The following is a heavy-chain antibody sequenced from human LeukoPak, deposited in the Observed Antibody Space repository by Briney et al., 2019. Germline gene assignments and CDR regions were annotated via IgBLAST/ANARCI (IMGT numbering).Heavy chain of an antibody. D-gene: IGHD2-2*01. CDR1: GYTFTGYY. J-gene: IGHJ4*02. CDR2: INPNSGGT. V-gene: IGHV1-2*06. CDR3: ARDGQDFVVVPAAPDY. Sequence: ASVKVSCKASGYTFTGYYMHWVRQAPGQGLEWMGRINPNSGGTNYAPKFQGRVTMTRDTSISTAYMELSSLRPDDTAFYYCARDGQDFVVVPAAPDYWGQGTLVTVSS.